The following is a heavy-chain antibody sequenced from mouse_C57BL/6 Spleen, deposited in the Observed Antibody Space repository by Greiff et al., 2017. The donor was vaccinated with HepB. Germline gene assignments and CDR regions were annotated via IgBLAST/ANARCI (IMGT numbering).Heavy chain of an antibody. D-gene: IGHD1-1*01. CDR3: ARGPPYYGSSRAWFAY. Sequence: EVKLVESGPELVKPGASVKISCKASGYSFTGYYMNWVKQSPEKSLEWIGEINPSTGGTTYNQKFKAKATLTVDKSSSTAYMQLKSLTSEDSAVYYCARGPPYYGSSRAWFAYWGQGTLVTVSA. CDR2: INPSTGGT. V-gene: IGHV1-42*01. J-gene: IGHJ3*01. CDR1: GYSFTGYY.